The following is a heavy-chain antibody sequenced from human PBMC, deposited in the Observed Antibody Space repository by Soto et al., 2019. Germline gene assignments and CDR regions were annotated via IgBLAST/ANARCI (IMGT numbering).Heavy chain of an antibody. Sequence: SETLSLTCTVSGGSISDYYWSWIRQPPGKGLEWIGYIYYTGRTTYSPSLKSRVTISVDTSKNQFSLKLSSVTAADTAVYYCARGAYDSSGYYWFDYWGQGTLVTVSS. CDR2: IYYTGRT. CDR3: ARGAYDSSGYYWFDY. CDR1: GGSISDYY. V-gene: IGHV4-59*01. D-gene: IGHD3-22*01. J-gene: IGHJ4*02.